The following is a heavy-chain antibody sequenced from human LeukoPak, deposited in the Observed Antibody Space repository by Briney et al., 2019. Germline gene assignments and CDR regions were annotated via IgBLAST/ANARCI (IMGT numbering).Heavy chain of an antibody. CDR1: GGTFSSYA. Sequence: SVKVSCKASGGTFSSYAISWVRQAPGQGLEWVGGIIPIFGTANYAQKFQGRVTITADESTSTAYMELSRLRSDDTAVYYCARVPEYSSSSQRDYWGQGTLVTVSS. CDR2: IIPIFGTA. CDR3: ARVPEYSSSSQRDY. D-gene: IGHD6-6*01. J-gene: IGHJ4*02. V-gene: IGHV1-69*13.